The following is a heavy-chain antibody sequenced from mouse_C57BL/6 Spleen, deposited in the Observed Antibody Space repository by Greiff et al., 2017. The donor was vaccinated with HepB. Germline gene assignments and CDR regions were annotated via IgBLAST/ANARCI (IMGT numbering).Heavy chain of an antibody. D-gene: IGHD2-4*01. Sequence: QVQLQQSGPELVKPGASVKISCKASGYAFSSSWMNWVKQRPGKGLEWIGRIYPGDGDTNYNGKFKGKATLTADKSSSTAYMQLSSLTSEDSAVYFCARPYYDYPVAYWGQGTLVTVSA. CDR3: ARPYYDYPVAY. J-gene: IGHJ3*01. V-gene: IGHV1-82*01. CDR1: GYAFSSSW. CDR2: IYPGDGDT.